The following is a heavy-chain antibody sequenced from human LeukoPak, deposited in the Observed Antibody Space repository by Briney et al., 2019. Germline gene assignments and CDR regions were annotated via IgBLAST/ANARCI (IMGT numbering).Heavy chain of an antibody. V-gene: IGHV1-2*02. CDR1: GYTFSGYY. J-gene: IGHJ4*02. D-gene: IGHD1-1*01. CDR2: INPNNGAT. CDR3: ARYNWNDVVSALDS. Sequence: ASVKVSCKASGYTFSGYYIHWVRRAPGQGLEWMGWINPNNGATNFAQKFQGGVTLTRDTSITTFYMEVSSLTSDDTASYYCARYNWNDVVSALDSWGQGTLVTVSS.